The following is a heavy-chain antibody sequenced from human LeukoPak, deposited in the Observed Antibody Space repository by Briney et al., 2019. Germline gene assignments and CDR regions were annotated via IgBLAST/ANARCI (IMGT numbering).Heavy chain of an antibody. V-gene: IGHV1-2*02. CDR3: ARNGGYDILTGYYNGNWFDP. J-gene: IGHJ5*02. Sequence: GASVKVSCKASGYTFTGYYMHWVRQAPGQGLEWMGWINPNSGGTNYAQKFQGRVTMTRDTSIGTAYMDLSRLRSDDTAVYYCARNGGYDILTGYYNGNWFDPWGQGTLVTVSS. CDR1: GYTFTGYY. CDR2: INPNSGGT. D-gene: IGHD3-9*01.